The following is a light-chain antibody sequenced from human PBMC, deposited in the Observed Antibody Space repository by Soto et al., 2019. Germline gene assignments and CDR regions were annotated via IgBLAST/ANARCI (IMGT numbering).Light chain of an antibody. CDR2: AIS. V-gene: IGKV3D-20*02. J-gene: IGKJ1*01. CDR3: QQHSNSPWT. Sequence: EIVLTQSPGTLSLSPAESAALSCRASQSVTSNYLVWYRQKPGQAPRLLIYAISSRAAGIPDRFNGSGSGTDFTLTITRLEPQDSAVYYCQQHSNSPWTFGQGTRVEV. CDR1: QSVTSNY.